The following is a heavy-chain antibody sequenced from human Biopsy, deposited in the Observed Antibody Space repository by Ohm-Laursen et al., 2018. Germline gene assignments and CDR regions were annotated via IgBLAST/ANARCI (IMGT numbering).Heavy chain of an antibody. V-gene: IGHV3-48*01. CDR1: GFRFGGYH. D-gene: IGHD2-8*01. CDR2: IKSDSTTI. Sequence: SLRLSCTASGFRFGGYHMNWVRQAPGKGLQWLAYIKSDSTTIYYADSVKGRFTISRDNAKNSLFLQMNSLRAEDTAIYYCAREQLMVFAMDVWGQGTTVTVSS. J-gene: IGHJ6*02. CDR3: AREQLMVFAMDV.